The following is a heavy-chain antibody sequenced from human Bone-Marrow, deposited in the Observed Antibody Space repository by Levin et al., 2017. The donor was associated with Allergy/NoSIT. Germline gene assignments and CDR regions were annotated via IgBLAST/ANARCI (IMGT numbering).Heavy chain of an antibody. CDR2: INPNSGGT. J-gene: IGHJ5*02. CDR1: GYTFTGYY. Sequence: EASVKVSCKASGYTFTGYYMHWVRQAPGQGLEWMGWINPNSGGTNYAQKFQGRVTMTRDTSISTAYMELSSLRSDDTAVYYCARDWGYCSSTSCYPNWFDPWGQGTLVTVSS. CDR3: ARDWGYCSSTSCYPNWFDP. D-gene: IGHD2-2*01. V-gene: IGHV1-2*02.